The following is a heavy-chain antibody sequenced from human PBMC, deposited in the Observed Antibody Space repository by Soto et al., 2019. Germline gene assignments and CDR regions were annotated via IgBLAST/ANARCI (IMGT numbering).Heavy chain of an antibody. D-gene: IGHD6-19*01. CDR3: ARDSTGWYGFDY. CDR2: IYWDDDK. Sequence: QITLKESGPTLVKPTQTLTLTCTFSGFSLNTRGVGVGWIRQPPGKALEWLALIYWDDDKRYSPSLKSRLTIYKXXSKNQVILTMTNMDPVDTATYYCARDSTGWYGFDYWGQGTLVTVSS. V-gene: IGHV2-5*02. J-gene: IGHJ4*02. CDR1: GFSLNTRGVG.